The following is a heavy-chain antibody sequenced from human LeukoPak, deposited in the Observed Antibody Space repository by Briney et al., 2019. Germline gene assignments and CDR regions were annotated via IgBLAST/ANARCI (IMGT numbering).Heavy chain of an antibody. Sequence: PGGSLRLSCAASGFTFDDYGMTWVRQAPGKGLEWVSGINWNGDRTGYADSVKGRFSISRDNAKNSPYLQMDSLRAEDTALYYCARVRYCSGGSCYSGGSRVYYYYMDVWGKGTTVTVSS. J-gene: IGHJ6*03. V-gene: IGHV3-20*04. CDR2: INWNGDRT. CDR1: GFTFDDYG. D-gene: IGHD2-15*01. CDR3: ARVRYCSGGSCYSGGSRVYYYYMDV.